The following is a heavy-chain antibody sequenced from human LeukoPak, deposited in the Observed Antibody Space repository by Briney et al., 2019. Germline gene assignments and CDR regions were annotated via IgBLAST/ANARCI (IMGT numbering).Heavy chain of an antibody. J-gene: IGHJ5*02. Sequence: GGSLRLSCAASGFTFSSYSMNWVRQAPGKGREWVSSISSSSSYIYYADSVKGRFTISRDNAKSSLYLQMNSLRAEDTAVYYCARASIVVVTHNWFDPWGQGTLVTVSS. V-gene: IGHV3-21*01. CDR3: ARASIVVVTHNWFDP. CDR1: GFTFSSYS. CDR2: ISSSSSYI. D-gene: IGHD3-22*01.